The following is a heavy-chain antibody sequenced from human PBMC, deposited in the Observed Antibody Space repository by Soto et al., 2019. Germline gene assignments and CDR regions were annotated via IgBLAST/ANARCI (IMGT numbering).Heavy chain of an antibody. J-gene: IGHJ6*02. CDR2: IYPDDSDT. Sequence: PGEPLKISCKGSGYSFTSYWIAWVRQMPGKGLEWMGIIYPDDSDTSYSPSFQGQVTISADKSISTAYLQWSSLKASDTAMYYCARPIAVAGQYGMDVWGQGTTVTVSS. D-gene: IGHD6-19*01. CDR1: GYSFTSYW. V-gene: IGHV5-51*01. CDR3: ARPIAVAGQYGMDV.